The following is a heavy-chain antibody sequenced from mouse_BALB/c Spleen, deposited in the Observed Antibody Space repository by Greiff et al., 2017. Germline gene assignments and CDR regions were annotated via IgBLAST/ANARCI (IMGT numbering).Heavy chain of an antibody. CDR1: GFTFSSYA. J-gene: IGHJ1*01. D-gene: IGHD2-3*01. Sequence: EVHLVESGGGLVKPGGSLKLSCAASGFTFSSYAMSWVRQSPEKRLEWVAEISSGGSYTYYPDTVTGRFTIARDNAKNTLYLEMSSLRSEDTAMYYCAREGDGYYGYFDVWGAGTSVTVSS. CDR2: ISSGGSYT. CDR3: AREGDGYYGYFDV. V-gene: IGHV5-9-4*01.